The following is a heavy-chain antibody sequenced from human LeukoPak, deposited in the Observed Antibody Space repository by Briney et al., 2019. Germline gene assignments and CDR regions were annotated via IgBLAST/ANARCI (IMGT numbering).Heavy chain of an antibody. V-gene: IGHV4-59*12. CDR1: GGSISSYY. CDR2: IYYSGST. CDR3: AVLSLSRDY. D-gene: IGHD2/OR15-2a*01. J-gene: IGHJ4*02. Sequence: PSETLSLTCTVSGGSISSYYWSWIRQPPGKGLEWIGYIYYSGSTNYNPSLKSRVTISVDTSKNQFSLKLSSVTAADTAVYYCAVLSLSRDYWGQGTLVTVSS.